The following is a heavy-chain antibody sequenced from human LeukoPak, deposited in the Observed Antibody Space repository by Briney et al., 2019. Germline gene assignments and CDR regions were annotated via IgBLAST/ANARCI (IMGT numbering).Heavy chain of an antibody. CDR2: IIPIFGTT. Sequence: SVKVSCKASGGTFSSHAISWVRQAPGQGLEWVGGIIPIFGTTNYAQKFQGRVTITTDESTSTAYMELRSLRSDDTAVYYCAREGSSGWYFSGSYWGQGTLVTVSS. CDR3: AREGSSGWYFSGSY. CDR1: GGTFSSHA. V-gene: IGHV1-69*05. J-gene: IGHJ4*02. D-gene: IGHD6-19*01.